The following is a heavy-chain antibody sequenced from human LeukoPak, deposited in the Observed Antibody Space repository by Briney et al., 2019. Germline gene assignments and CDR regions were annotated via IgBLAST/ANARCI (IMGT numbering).Heavy chain of an antibody. CDR2: INHSGST. CDR1: GGSSSGYY. CDR3: ASRYSGYDYGGYYYYYGMDV. J-gene: IGHJ6*02. V-gene: IGHV4-34*01. Sequence: SETLSLTCAVYGGSSSGYYWSWIRQPPGKGLEWIGEINHSGSTNYNPSLKSRVTISVDTSKNQFSLKLSSVTAADTAVYYCASRYSGYDYGGYYYYYGMDVWGQGTTVTVSS. D-gene: IGHD5-12*01.